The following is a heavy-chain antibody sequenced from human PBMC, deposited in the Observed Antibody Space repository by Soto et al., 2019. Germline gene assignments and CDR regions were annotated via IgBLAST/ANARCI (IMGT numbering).Heavy chain of an antibody. V-gene: IGHV4-34*01. Sequence: XETLSLTCAVDGWSFSGYYWSWIRQPPGKGLEWIGEINHSGSTNYNPSLKSRVTISVDTSKNQFSLKLSSVTAADTAVYYCAMARFLEWSPAFDIWGQGTMVTVSS. CDR2: INHSGST. CDR3: AMARFLEWSPAFDI. J-gene: IGHJ3*02. CDR1: GWSFSGYY. D-gene: IGHD3-3*01.